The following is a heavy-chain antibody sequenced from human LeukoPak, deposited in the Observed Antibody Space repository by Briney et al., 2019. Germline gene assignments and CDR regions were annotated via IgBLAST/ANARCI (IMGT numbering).Heavy chain of an antibody. V-gene: IGHV3-48*04. CDR1: GFTFSSYS. CDR3: ARESYYKGTPNWFDP. CDR2: ISSSSSTI. J-gene: IGHJ5*02. Sequence: GGSLRLSCAASGFTFSSYSMNWVRQAPGKGLEWVSYISSSSSTIYYADSVEGRFTISRDNAKNTLYLQMNSLRAEDTAVYYCARESYYKGTPNWFDPWGQGTLVTVSS. D-gene: IGHD3-10*01.